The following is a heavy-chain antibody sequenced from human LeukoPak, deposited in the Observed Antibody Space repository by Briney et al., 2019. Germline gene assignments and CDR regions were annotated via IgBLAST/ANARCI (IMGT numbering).Heavy chain of an antibody. CDR1: GGSISSYY. J-gene: IGHJ4*02. CDR3: ARDPYYYDSSGLGGIDY. V-gene: IGHV4-39*07. CDR2: IYYSGST. Sequence: SETLSLTCTVSGGSISSYYWSWIRQPPGKGLEWIGSIYYSGSTYYNPSLKSRVTISVDTSKNQFSLKLSSVTAADTAVYYCARDPYYYDSSGLGGIDYWGQGTLVTVSS. D-gene: IGHD3-22*01.